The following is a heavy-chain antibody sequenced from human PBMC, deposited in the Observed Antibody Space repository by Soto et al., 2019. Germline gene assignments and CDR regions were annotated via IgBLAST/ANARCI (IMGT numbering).Heavy chain of an antibody. V-gene: IGHV4-34*02. CDR2: ISHSGSGT. Sequence: QVQLQQWGAGLLKPSETLSLTCTVYGGSFSGNYWSWIRQPPGMGLEWIGEISHSGSGTNYNPSLKSRVTISIDTSKNQFSLTLSSVTAADTATYYCARGHLPGGNTFYYDYWGQGTLVTVSS. CDR3: ARGHLPGGNTFYYDY. D-gene: IGHD2-15*01. CDR1: GGSFSGNY. J-gene: IGHJ4*02.